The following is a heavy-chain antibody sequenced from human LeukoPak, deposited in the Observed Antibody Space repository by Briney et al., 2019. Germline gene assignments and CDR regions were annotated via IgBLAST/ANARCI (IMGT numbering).Heavy chain of an antibody. CDR1: GFTFSSYE. V-gene: IGHV3-48*01. CDR2: ISSSSSTI. Sequence: GSLRLSCAASGFTFSSYEMNWVRQAPGKGLEWVSYISSSSSTIYYADSVKGRFTISRDNARNSLYLQMNSLRAEDTAVYYCAREGEWELLSAFDIWGQGTMVTVSS. D-gene: IGHD1-26*01. J-gene: IGHJ3*02. CDR3: AREGEWELLSAFDI.